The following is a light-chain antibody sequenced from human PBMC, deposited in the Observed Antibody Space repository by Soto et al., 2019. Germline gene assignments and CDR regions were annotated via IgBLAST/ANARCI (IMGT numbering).Light chain of an antibody. CDR1: QGISSY. CDR3: QQYYSYPA. CDR2: GAS. V-gene: IGKV1-8*01. J-gene: IGKJ1*01. Sequence: AIRMTQSPSSLSASTGDRVTITCRASQGISSYLAWYQQKPGKAPKLLIYGASTLQSGVPSRFSGSGSGTDFTLTISCLQSEDFATYYCQQYYSYPAFGQGTKVDIK.